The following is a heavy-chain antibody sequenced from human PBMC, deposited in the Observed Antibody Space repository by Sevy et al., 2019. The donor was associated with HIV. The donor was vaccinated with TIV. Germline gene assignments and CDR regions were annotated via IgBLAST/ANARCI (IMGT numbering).Heavy chain of an antibody. V-gene: IGHV4-4*07. CDR3: AREPGPLLREEDWFDP. CDR1: GGSISSYY. J-gene: IGHJ5*02. CDR2: IYTSGST. Sequence: SETLSLTCTVSGGSISSYYWSWIRQPAGKGLEWIGRIYTSGSTNYNPSLKSRVTMSVDRSKNQFSLKLSSVTAADTAVYYCAREPGPLLREEDWFDPWGQGTLVTVSS. D-gene: IGHD2-15*01.